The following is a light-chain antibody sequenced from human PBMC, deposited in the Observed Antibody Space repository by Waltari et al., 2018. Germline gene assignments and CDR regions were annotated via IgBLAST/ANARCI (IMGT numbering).Light chain of an antibody. Sequence: QSALTQPASVSGSPGQSITISCTGTSSDVGGYNYVSWYQQHPGKAPKPMIYYVSNRPSGVSNRFSSSKSGNTASLTSSGLQAEDEADYYCSSYISSSTLELFGGGTSLTVL. CDR2: YVS. J-gene: IGLJ2*01. V-gene: IGLV2-14*03. CDR3: SSYISSSTLEL. CDR1: SSDVGGYNY.